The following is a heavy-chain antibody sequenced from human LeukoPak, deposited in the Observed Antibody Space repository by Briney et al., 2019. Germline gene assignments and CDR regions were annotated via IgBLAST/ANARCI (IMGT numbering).Heavy chain of an antibody. CDR1: GVSISGSNS. J-gene: IGHJ4*02. Sequence: ETLSLTCTVSGVSISGSNSYWIWMPQPPGKGLEWVTNIKQDTSEKYYVDSGNGRSTISRDNSKNMQQLQMNTLSAEVTSVGYCARGPGRMVEVDPIISFEFWGQGPLVSVFS. D-gene: IGHD5-24*01. V-gene: IGHV3-7*01. CDR2: IKQDTSEK. CDR3: ARGPGRMVEVDPIISFEF.